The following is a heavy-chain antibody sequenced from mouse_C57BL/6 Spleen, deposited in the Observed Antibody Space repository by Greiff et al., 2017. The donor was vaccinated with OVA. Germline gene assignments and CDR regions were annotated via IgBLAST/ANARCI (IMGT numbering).Heavy chain of an antibody. CDR2: IYPSDSET. J-gene: IGHJ4*01. Sequence: QVQLQQPGAELVRPGSSVKLSCKASGYTFTSYWMDWVKQRPGQGLEWIGNIYPSDSETHYNQKFKDKATLTVDKSSSTAYMQLSSLTSEDSAVYYCARGGYSGMDYWGQGTSVTVSS. D-gene: IGHD2-3*01. CDR3: ARGGYSGMDY. CDR1: GYTFTSYW. V-gene: IGHV1-61*01.